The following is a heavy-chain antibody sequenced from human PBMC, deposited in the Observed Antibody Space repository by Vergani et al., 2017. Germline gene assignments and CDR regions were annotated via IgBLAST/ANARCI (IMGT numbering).Heavy chain of an antibody. J-gene: IGHJ4*01. V-gene: IGHV3-30-3*01. CDR2: ISYDGSNK. Sequence: QVQLVESGGGVVQPGRSLRLSCAASGFTFSSYAMHWVRQAPGKGLEWVAVISYDGSNKYYADSVKGRFTISRDNSKNTLYLQMNSLRAEDTAVYCCAGGNSSGWLIDYWGQGTLVTVSS. D-gene: IGHD6-19*01. CDR1: GFTFSSYA. CDR3: AGGNSSGWLIDY.